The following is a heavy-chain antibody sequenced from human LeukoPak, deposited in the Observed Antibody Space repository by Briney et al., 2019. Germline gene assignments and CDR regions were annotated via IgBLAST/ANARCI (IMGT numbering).Heavy chain of an antibody. V-gene: IGHV3-23*01. Sequence: GGSLRLSCSASGFTFSDYYMSWVRQAPGKGLEWVSAISGSGGSTYYADSVKGRFTISRDNSKNTLYLQMNSLRAEDTAVYYCARSLGSWDAFDIWGQGTMVTVSS. J-gene: IGHJ3*02. D-gene: IGHD1-26*01. CDR3: ARSLGSWDAFDI. CDR1: GFTFSDYY. CDR2: ISGSGGST.